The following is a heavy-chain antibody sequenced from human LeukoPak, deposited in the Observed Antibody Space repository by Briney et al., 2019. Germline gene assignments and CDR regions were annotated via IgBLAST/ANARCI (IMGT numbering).Heavy chain of an antibody. CDR1: GFTFSSYW. V-gene: IGHV3-7*01. Sequence: GGSLRLSCAASGFTFSSYWMSWVRQAPGKGLEWVANIKQDGSEEYYVDSVKGRFTISRDNAKNSLYLQMNSLRAEDTAVYYCARDRYDFWSGQDYWGQGTLVTVSS. CDR3: ARDRYDFWSGQDY. CDR2: IKQDGSEE. J-gene: IGHJ4*02. D-gene: IGHD3-3*01.